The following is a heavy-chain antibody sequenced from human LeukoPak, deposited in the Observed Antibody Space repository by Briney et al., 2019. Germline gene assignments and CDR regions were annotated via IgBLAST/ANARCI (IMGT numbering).Heavy chain of an antibody. Sequence: SETLSLTCTVSGGSISSYYWSWIRQPPGKGLGWIGYIYYSGSTNYNPSLKSRVTISVDTSKNQFSLKLSSVTAADTAVYYCARSEVFFDYWGQGTLVTVSS. CDR2: IYYSGST. CDR3: ARSEVFFDY. V-gene: IGHV4-59*08. D-gene: IGHD1-14*01. J-gene: IGHJ4*02. CDR1: GGSISSYY.